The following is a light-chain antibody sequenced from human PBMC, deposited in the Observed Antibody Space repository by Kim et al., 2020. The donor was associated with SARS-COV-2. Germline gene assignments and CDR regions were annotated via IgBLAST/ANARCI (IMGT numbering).Light chain of an antibody. Sequence: ASVGDRVIITCRARPAISSWLAWYQQKPGKAPKLLIYAASTLQSGVPSRFSGSGSGTDFTLTISSLQPEDFATYYCQQAISVPWTFGQGTKVDIK. CDR3: QQAISVPWT. V-gene: IGKV1-12*01. J-gene: IGKJ1*01. CDR2: AAS. CDR1: PAISSW.